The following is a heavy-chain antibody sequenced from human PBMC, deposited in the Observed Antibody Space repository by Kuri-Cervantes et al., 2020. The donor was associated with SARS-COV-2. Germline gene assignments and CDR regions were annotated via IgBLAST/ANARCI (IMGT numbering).Heavy chain of an antibody. Sequence: GESLKISCAASGFTFSSYGMHWVRQAPGKGLEWVAVISYDGSNKYYADSVKGRFTISRDNSKNTLYLQMNSLRAEDTAVYYCAKVGDGYNCDYWGQGTLVTVSS. D-gene: IGHD5-24*01. J-gene: IGHJ4*02. V-gene: IGHV3-30*18. CDR1: GFTFSSYG. CDR2: ISYDGSNK. CDR3: AKVGDGYNCDY.